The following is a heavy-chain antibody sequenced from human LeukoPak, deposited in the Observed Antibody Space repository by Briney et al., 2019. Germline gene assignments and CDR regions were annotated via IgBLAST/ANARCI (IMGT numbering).Heavy chain of an antibody. V-gene: IGHV1-8*03. J-gene: IGHJ5*02. Sequence: ASVKVSCKAYGYTFTSYDSNWVRQATGQGLEWMGWMNPNSGDTAYAHKFQGRVTITRNTSISTAYMELSSLRSEDTAVYYCATEDYYDSGSFDPWGQGTLVTVSS. CDR3: ATEDYYDSGSFDP. CDR1: GYTFTSYD. CDR2: MNPNSGDT. D-gene: IGHD3-22*01.